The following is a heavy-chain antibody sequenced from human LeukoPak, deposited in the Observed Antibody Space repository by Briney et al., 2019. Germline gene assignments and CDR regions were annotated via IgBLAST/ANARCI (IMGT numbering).Heavy chain of an antibody. J-gene: IGHJ4*02. CDR1: GFTFTGHY. CDR3: VRDFDWGPDY. V-gene: IGHV1-2*02. CDR2: IYGRDGGT. D-gene: IGHD3-9*01. Sequence: ASVKVSCKASGFTFTGHYFHWVRQAPGQGLEWMGWIYGRDGGTNLAQKFQDRVTMTRDTSITTAYMELTGLTPDDTAVYNCVRDFDWGPDYWGQGTLVTVSS.